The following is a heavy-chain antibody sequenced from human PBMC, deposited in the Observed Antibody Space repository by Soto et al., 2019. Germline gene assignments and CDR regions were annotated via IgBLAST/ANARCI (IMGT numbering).Heavy chain of an antibody. CDR2: IPQEGSDG. Sequence: DVHLEESGGGLVQPGESLRLSCEVSGFTLSMYSMSWVRQAPGKGLEWVAKIPQEGSDGHYVDSVKGRFTISRDNAKNSVYLQMNSLRADDTAVYYCARDQLILPAHDFFYGSDVWGQGAKVTVSS. V-gene: IGHV3-7*03. J-gene: IGHJ6*02. CDR3: ARDQLILPAHDFFYGSDV. D-gene: IGHD2-21*02. CDR1: GFTLSMYS.